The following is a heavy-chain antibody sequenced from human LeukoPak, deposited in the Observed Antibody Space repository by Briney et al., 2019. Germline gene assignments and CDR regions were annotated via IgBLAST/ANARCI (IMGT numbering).Heavy chain of an antibody. CDR3: ASGYDSSGYPYFDY. V-gene: IGHV3-23*01. CDR2: IGYSGGGT. Sequence: GGSLRLSCAASGFTFNNYAMSWVRQAPGKGLEWVSTIGYSGGGTYYADSVKGRFTISRDNAKNSLYLQMNSLRAEDTAVYYCASGYDSSGYPYFDYWGQGTLVTVSS. D-gene: IGHD3-22*01. CDR1: GFTFNNYA. J-gene: IGHJ4*02.